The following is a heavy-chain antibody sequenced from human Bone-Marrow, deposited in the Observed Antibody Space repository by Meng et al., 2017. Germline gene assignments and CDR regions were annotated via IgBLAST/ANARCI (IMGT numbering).Heavy chain of an antibody. CDR2: IYYSGST. V-gene: IGHV4-61*01. D-gene: IGHD2/OR15-2a*01. J-gene: IGHJ4*02. CDR1: GGSMSSGNYY. CDR3: ARPFNI. Sequence: QVQLQQWGAGLLKPSETLSLTCTVSGGSMSSGNYYWSWIRQPPGKGLEWIGYIYYSGSTNYNPSLKSRVTISLDTSKNQFSLKLTSVTAADTAVYYCARPFNIWGQGILVTVSS.